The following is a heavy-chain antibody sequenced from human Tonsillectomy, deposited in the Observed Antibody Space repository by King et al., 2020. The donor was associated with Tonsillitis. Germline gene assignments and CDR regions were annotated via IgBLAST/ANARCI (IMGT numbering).Heavy chain of an antibody. J-gene: IGHJ4*02. CDR2: IYYSGST. D-gene: IGHD3-10*01. V-gene: IGHV4-39*01. CDR1: GGSISSYSYY. CDR3: ALNYYGSGSYYEASDY. Sequence: QLQESGPGLVKPSETLSLTCSVSGGSISSYSYYWGWIRQPPGKGLEWIGTIYYSGSTYYNPSLKSRLTISVDTSKNQLSLKLSSVTAADTAVYYCALNYYGSGSYYEASDYWGQGTLVTVSS.